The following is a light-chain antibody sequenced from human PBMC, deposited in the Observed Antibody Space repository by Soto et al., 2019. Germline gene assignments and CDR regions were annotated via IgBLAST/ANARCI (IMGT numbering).Light chain of an antibody. CDR1: QSISSN. Sequence: EIVMTQSPATLSVSPGERATLSCRASQSISSNLAWYQHKPGQAPRLLIYETSTRATGIPARFSGSGSGTEFTLTISSLQSEDYAVYYCQQYNNWPPWTFGHGTKVEIK. J-gene: IGKJ1*01. V-gene: IGKV3-15*01. CDR2: ETS. CDR3: QQYNNWPPWT.